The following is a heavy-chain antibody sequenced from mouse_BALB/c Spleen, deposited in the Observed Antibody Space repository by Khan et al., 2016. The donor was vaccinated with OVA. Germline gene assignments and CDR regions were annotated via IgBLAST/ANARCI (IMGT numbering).Heavy chain of an antibody. CDR3: AREGAYYRNDGWLGY. CDR1: GYTFTSYT. J-gene: IGHJ3*01. Sequence: QIQLVQSGAELARPGASMKMSCKASGYTFTSYTMHWVKQRPGQGLEWIGYINPSSGYTNYNQKFKDKATLTADKSSSTAHMQLSSLTSEDSAVYSCAREGAYYRNDGWLGYWGKGTLVTVAA. CDR2: INPSSGYT. D-gene: IGHD2-14*01. V-gene: IGHV1-4*01.